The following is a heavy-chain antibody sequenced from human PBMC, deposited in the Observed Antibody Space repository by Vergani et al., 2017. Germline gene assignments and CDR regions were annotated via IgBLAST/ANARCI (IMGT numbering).Heavy chain of an antibody. Sequence: VQLVESGGGLVKPGGSLRLSCAASGFTFSSYSMNWVRQAPGKGLEWVSSISSSSSYIYYADSVKGRFTISRDNAKNSLYLQMNSLRAEDTAVYYCARDRTAMGPAGYWGQGTLVTVSS. J-gene: IGHJ4*02. CDR1: GFTFSSYS. V-gene: IGHV3-21*01. D-gene: IGHD5-18*01. CDR3: ARDRTAMGPAGY. CDR2: ISSSSSYI.